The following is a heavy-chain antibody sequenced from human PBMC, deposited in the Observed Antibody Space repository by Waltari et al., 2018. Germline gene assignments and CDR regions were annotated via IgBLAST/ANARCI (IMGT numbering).Heavy chain of an antibody. V-gene: IGHV3-48*03. CDR3: ARDSRNFGVVRFDH. J-gene: IGHJ4*02. CDR2: ISASGTSV. CDR1: GFPLRRFE. D-gene: IGHD3-3*01. Sequence: LVESGVALVQPGGSLPLSGTAPGFPLRRFERNWVRQAPGKGLEWISYISASGTSVSYADSVKGRFTISRDNTRNSLLLQMNSLRAEDTAIYYCARDSRNFGVVRFDHWGQGTLLTVAS.